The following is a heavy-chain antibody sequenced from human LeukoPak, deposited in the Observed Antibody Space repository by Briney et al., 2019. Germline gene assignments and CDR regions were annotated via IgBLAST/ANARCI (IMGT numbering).Heavy chain of an antibody. CDR1: GFTFSDYY. Sequence: GGSLRLSCAASGFTFSDYYMSWIRQAPGKGLEWVSYISSSGSTIYYADSVKGRFTISRDNAKNSLYLQMNSLRAEDTAVYYCARERYYYDSSGYYSLWGQGTLVTVSS. CDR3: ARERYYYDSSGYYSL. CDR2: ISSSGSTI. J-gene: IGHJ4*02. D-gene: IGHD3-22*01. V-gene: IGHV3-11*04.